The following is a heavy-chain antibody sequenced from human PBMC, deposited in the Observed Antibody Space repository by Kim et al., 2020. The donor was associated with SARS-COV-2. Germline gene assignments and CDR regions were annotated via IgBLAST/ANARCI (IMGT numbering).Heavy chain of an antibody. V-gene: IGHV3-21*01. CDR3: ARDKDYGPNYYFDY. J-gene: IGHJ4*02. Sequence: GGSLRLSCAASGFTFSSYSMNWVRQAPGKGLEWVSSISSSSSYIYYADSVKGRFTISRDNAKNSLYLQMNSLRAEDTAVYYCARDKDYGPNYYFDYWGQGTLVTVSS. CDR2: ISSSSSYI. D-gene: IGHD3-10*01. CDR1: GFTFSSYS.